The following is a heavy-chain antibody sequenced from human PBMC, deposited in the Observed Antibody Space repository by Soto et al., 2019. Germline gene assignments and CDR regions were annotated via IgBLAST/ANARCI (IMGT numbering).Heavy chain of an antibody. Sequence: GGSLRLSCAASGFTFRSYSMNWVRQAPGKGLEWVSYISISSRTIYYADSVKGRFTISRDDAKNSLYLQMNSLRDEDTSVYYCARDNGIAGSFDPWGQGTLVTVSS. CDR3: ARDNGIAGSFDP. J-gene: IGHJ5*02. CDR1: GFTFRSYS. V-gene: IGHV3-48*02. D-gene: IGHD6-13*01. CDR2: ISISSRTI.